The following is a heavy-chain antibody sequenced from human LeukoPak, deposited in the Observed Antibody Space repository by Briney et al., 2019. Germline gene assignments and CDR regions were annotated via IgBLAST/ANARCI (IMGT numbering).Heavy chain of an antibody. CDR2: ISAYNGNT. D-gene: IGHD4-23*01. J-gene: IGHJ4*02. Sequence: ASVKVSCKASGYTFASYGISWVRQAPAQGLEGMGWISAYNGNTNYAQKLQGRVTMTTDTSTSTAYMELRSLRSDDTAVYYCARDLDYGGNSGLHYFDYWGQGTLVTVSS. CDR1: GYTFASYG. V-gene: IGHV1-18*01. CDR3: ARDLDYGGNSGLHYFDY.